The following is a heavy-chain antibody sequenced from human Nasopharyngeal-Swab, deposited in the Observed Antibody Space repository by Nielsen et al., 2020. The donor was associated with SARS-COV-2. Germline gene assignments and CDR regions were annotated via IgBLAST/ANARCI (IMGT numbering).Heavy chain of an antibody. CDR1: GYTFTSYG. J-gene: IGHJ3*02. Sequence: ASVNVSCKASGYTFTSYGISWVRQAPGQGLEWMGWISAYNGNTNYAQKLQGRVTMTTDTSTSTAYMELRSLRSDDTAVYYCARVRGGSSSWYQGSDAFDIWGQGTMVTVSS. V-gene: IGHV1-18*01. CDR3: ARVRGGSSSWYQGSDAFDI. CDR2: ISAYNGNT. D-gene: IGHD6-13*01.